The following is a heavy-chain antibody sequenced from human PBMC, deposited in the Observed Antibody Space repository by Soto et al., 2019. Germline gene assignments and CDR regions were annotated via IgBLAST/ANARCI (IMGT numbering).Heavy chain of an antibody. Sequence: QVQLVESGGGVVQPGRSLRLSCAASGFTFSNYAMHWVRQAPGKGLEWVAVISYDGSTKNYADSVKGRFTIARDNSKNTLYPRMNSMGAGDTAVYNCAREPAYYYDSSGYSVPFGYWGQGTLVTVSS. V-gene: IGHV3-30-3*01. J-gene: IGHJ4*02. CDR3: AREPAYYYDSSGYSVPFGY. CDR2: ISYDGSTK. CDR1: GFTFSNYA. D-gene: IGHD3-22*01.